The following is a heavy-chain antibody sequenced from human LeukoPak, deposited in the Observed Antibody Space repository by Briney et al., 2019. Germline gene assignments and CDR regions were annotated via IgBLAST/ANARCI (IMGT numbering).Heavy chain of an antibody. J-gene: IGHJ3*02. D-gene: IGHD2-15*01. Sequence: SVKVSCKASGGTFSSYAISWVRQAPGQGLEWMGRIIPIFGTANYAQKFQGRVTITTDESTSTAYMERSSLRSEDTAVYYCARAGYCSGDSCYVGAFDIWGQGTMVTVSS. CDR2: IIPIFGTA. CDR1: GGTFSSYA. CDR3: ARAGYCSGDSCYVGAFDI. V-gene: IGHV1-69*05.